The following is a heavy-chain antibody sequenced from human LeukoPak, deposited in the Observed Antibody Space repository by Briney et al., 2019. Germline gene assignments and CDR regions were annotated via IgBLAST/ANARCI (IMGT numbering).Heavy chain of an antibody. J-gene: IGHJ6*03. CDR2: ISSSSNTI. Sequence: GGSLRLSCAASGFTFSSYSMNWVRQAPGKGLEWVSYISSSSNTIYYADSVKGRFTISRDNAKNSLYLQMNSLRAEDTAVYYCARALRHVRYYYYMDVWGKGTTVTVSS. CDR1: GFTFSSYS. CDR3: ARALRHVRYYYYMDV. V-gene: IGHV3-48*04. D-gene: IGHD3-10*02.